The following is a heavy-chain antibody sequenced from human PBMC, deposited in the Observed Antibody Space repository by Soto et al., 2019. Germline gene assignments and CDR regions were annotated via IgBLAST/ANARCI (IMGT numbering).Heavy chain of an antibody. CDR2: IYYSGST. CDR3: ARRYGSTFDI. D-gene: IGHD3-10*01. V-gene: IGHV4-59*01. CDR1: GGSISSYY. J-gene: IGHJ3*02. Sequence: QVQLQESGPGLVKPSETLSLTCTVSGGSISSYYWIWVRQPPGKGLELIGDIYYSGSTNYNPSLKSRVTISVDTSQNQSSLKLIAVTAAETAVYYCARRYGSTFDIWGQGTMVTVSS.